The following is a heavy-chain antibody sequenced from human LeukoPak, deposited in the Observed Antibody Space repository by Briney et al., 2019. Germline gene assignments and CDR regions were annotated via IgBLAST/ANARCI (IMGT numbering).Heavy chain of an antibody. CDR3: AKDVFELYDIYDH. Sequence: PGGSLRLSCAASGFTVSSNYAMSWVRQAPGKGLGWVSAISGSGGSTFNADSVKGRFTISRDNSKNALYLQMNSLRAEDTAVYYCAKDVFELYDIYDHWGQGTLVTVSS. CDR2: ISGSGGST. CDR1: GFTVSSNYA. V-gene: IGHV3-23*01. J-gene: IGHJ4*02. D-gene: IGHD3-9*01.